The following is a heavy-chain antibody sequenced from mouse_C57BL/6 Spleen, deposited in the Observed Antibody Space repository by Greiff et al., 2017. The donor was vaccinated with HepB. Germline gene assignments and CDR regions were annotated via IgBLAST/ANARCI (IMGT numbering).Heavy chain of an antibody. V-gene: IGHV1-81*01. Sequence: VKLVESGAELARPGASVKLSCKASGYTFTSYGISWVKQRTGQGLEWIGEIYPRSGNTYYNEKFKGKATLTADKSSSTAYMELRSLTSEDSAVYFCARDDVPGDYWGQGTSVTVSS. J-gene: IGHJ4*01. D-gene: IGHD2-3*01. CDR1: GYTFTSYG. CDR2: IYPRSGNT. CDR3: ARDDVPGDY.